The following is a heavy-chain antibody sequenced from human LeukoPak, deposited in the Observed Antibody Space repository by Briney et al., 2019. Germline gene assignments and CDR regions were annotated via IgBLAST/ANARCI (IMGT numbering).Heavy chain of an antibody. J-gene: IGHJ4*02. CDR1: GGSISSGDYY. CDR2: IYCSGST. Sequence: PSETLSLTCTVSGGSISSGDYYWSWIRQPPGKGLEWIGYIYCSGSTYYNPSLKSRVTISVDTSKNQFSLKLSSVTAADTAVYYCARDHYGSGMFDYWGQGTLVTVSS. D-gene: IGHD3-10*01. V-gene: IGHV4-30-4*08. CDR3: ARDHYGSGMFDY.